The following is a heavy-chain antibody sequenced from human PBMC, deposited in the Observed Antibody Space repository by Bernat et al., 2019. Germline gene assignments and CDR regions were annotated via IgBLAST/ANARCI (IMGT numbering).Heavy chain of an antibody. CDR2: ISAHSGNT. D-gene: IGHD6-19*01. J-gene: IGHJ6*02. Sequence: QGQLVQSGSEVKRPGASVRVSCKASGYTFINYDITWVRQAPGKGLEWMGWISAHSGNTNYGKKFQGRVTMTTDTSTNTAYMELRSLRPNDTAVYYCARAHKWLAFYGLGVWGQGTAVSVSS. V-gene: IGHV1-18*01. CDR1: GYTFINYD. CDR3: ARAHKWLAFYGLGV.